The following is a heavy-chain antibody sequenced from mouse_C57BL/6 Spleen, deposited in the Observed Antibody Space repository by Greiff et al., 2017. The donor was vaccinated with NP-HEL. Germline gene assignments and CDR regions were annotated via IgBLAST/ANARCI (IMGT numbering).Heavy chain of an antibody. Sequence: VHLVESGPGLVAPSQSLSITCTVSGFSLTSYAISWVRQPPGKGLEWLGVIWTGGGTNYNLALKSRLSISKDNSKSQVFLKMNSLQTEYTAGYYCAQTTMVNAMDYWGQGTSVTVSS. D-gene: IGHD2-2*01. V-gene: IGHV2-9-1*01. CDR1: GFSLTSYA. J-gene: IGHJ4*01. CDR3: AQTTMVNAMDY. CDR2: IWTGGGT.